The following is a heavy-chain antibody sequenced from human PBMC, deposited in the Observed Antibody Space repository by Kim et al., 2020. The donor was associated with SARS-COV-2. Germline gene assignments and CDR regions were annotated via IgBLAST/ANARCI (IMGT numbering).Heavy chain of an antibody. V-gene: IGHV4-4*02. Sequence: GTLYLTCAVSGGSISSSNWWTWVRQPPGKGLEWIGQIYHSGSTDYSPSLNSRVTISVDKSKNHFSLNLTSVTAADTAVYYCARDFAYSSGWYVYWGQG. J-gene: IGHJ4*02. CDR1: GGSISSSNW. CDR3: ARDFAYSSGWYVY. CDR2: IYHSGST. D-gene: IGHD6-19*01.